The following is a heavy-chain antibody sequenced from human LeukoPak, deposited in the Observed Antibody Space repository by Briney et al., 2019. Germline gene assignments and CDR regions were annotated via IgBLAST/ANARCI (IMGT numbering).Heavy chain of an antibody. CDR3: ARDGPNNWFDP. J-gene: IGHJ5*02. Sequence: WASVKVSCKASGYTFTGFYLHWVRQAPGQGLEWVGFIDPNNGATSYAQKFRGRVSVTRDTSISTAYMELSSLRSDDTAIYYCARDGPNNWFDPWGQGTLVTVSS. CDR1: GYTFTGFY. V-gene: IGHV1-2*02. CDR2: IDPNNGAT.